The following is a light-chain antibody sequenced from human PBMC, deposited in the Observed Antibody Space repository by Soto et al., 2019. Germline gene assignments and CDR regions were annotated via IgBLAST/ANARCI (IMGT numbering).Light chain of an antibody. CDR2: DVS. Sequence: QSALTQPASVSGSHGQSITISCTGTSSDVGGYNYVSWYQQHPGKAPKLMIYDVSNRPSGVSNRFSGSKSGNTASLTISGLQAEDEADYYCSSYTSSSTVVFGGGTKLTAL. V-gene: IGLV2-14*01. CDR1: SSDVGGYNY. CDR3: SSYTSSSTVV. J-gene: IGLJ2*01.